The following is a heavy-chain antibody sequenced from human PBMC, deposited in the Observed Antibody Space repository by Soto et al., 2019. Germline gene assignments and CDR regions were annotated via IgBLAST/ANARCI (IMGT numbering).Heavy chain of an antibody. CDR3: AKVDIVVVPAAIPYYGMDV. V-gene: IGHV3-53*01. Sequence: GGSLRLSCAASGFTVSSNYMSWVRQAPGKGLEWVSVIYSGGSTYYADSVKGRFTISRDNSKNTLYLQMNSLRAEDTAVYYCAKVDIVVVPAAIPYYGMDVWGQGTTVTVSS. CDR1: GFTVSSNY. CDR2: IYSGGST. D-gene: IGHD2-2*02. J-gene: IGHJ6*02.